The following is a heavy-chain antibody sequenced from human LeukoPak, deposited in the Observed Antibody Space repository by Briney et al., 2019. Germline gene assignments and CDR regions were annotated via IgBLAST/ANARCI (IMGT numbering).Heavy chain of an antibody. CDR3: ARDSWVTIDDVFDY. J-gene: IGHJ4*02. Sequence: PSGGSLRLSCAASGFTFSSFSMNWVRQAPGKGLEWISYISGSSSTIDYADSVKGRFTISRDNAKNSLYLQMNSLTAEDTAVYYCARDSWVTIDDVFDYWGQGTQVTVSS. D-gene: IGHD4-17*01. V-gene: IGHV3-48*01. CDR2: ISGSSSTI. CDR1: GFTFSSFS.